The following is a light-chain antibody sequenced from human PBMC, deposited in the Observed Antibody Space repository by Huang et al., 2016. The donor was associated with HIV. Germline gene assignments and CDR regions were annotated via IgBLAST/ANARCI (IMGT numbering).Light chain of an antibody. CDR3: QQYYNIPCT. CDR2: AAS. CDR1: QGINNS. J-gene: IGKJ1*01. Sequence: DIQMTQSPSSLFASVGDRVTFTCRASQGINNSLAWYQQKPGQAPKLLLYAASRLEGGVPSRFSGSGSGTDYTLTISSLQPEDFATYYCQQYYNIPCTFGQGTKVEVK. V-gene: IGKV1-NL1*01.